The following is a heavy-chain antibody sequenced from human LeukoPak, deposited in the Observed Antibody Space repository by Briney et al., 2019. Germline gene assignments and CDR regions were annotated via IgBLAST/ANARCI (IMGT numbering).Heavy chain of an antibody. CDR1: GFTFSDLY. CDR3: AREDSSGLDY. CDR2: TRNKVNSYTT. J-gene: IGHJ4*02. V-gene: IGHV3-72*01. Sequence: GGSLRLSCAASGFTFSDLYMDWVRQAPGKGLEWVGRTRNKVNSYTTEYAASVKGRFTISRDDSKNSLYLQMNSLRAEDTAIYYCAREDSSGLDYWGQGTLVTVSS. D-gene: IGHD6-19*01.